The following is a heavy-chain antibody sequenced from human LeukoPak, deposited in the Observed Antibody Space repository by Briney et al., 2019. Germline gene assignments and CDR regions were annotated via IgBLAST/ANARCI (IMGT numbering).Heavy chain of an antibody. CDR1: GGSIISSKYY. D-gene: IGHD3-3*01. Sequence: SETLTLTCSVSGGSIISSKYYWGWLRQPPGTGREWIGSIYQSGSASTYYTPSLKNQVTISENRSKKRFLLRLRQGPAAANAGYYCASPLPFLPYRRFDYWAQATLVTVPS. CDR3: ASPLPFLPYRRFDY. J-gene: IGHJ4*02. CDR2: IYQSGSAST. V-gene: IGHV4-39*01.